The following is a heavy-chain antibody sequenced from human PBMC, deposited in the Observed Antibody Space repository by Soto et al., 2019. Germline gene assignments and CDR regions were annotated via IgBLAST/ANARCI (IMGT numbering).Heavy chain of an antibody. CDR2: FDPEDGET. CDR3: ATSELKYQLLFFGMDV. V-gene: IGHV1-24*01. D-gene: IGHD2-2*01. Sequence: ASVKVSCKVSGYTLTELSMHWVRQAPGKGLEWMGGFDPEDGETIYAQKFQGRVTMTEDTSTDTAYMELSSLRSEDTAVYYCATSELKYQLLFFGMDVWGQGTTVTVS. CDR1: GYTLTELS. J-gene: IGHJ6*02.